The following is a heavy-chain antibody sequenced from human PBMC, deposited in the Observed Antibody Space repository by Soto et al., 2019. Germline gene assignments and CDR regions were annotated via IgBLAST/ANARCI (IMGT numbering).Heavy chain of an antibody. D-gene: IGHD5-12*01. CDR3: AKVRDGYNSPYYFDY. CDR1: GFTFSSYA. V-gene: IGHV3-30-3*01. J-gene: IGHJ4*02. CDR2: ISYDGSNK. Sequence: ESGGGVVQPGRSLRLSCAASGFTFSSYAMHWVRQAPGKGLEWVAVISYDGSNKYYADSVKGRFTISRDNSKNTLYLQMNSLRAEDTAVYYCAKVRDGYNSPYYFDYWGQGTLVTVSS.